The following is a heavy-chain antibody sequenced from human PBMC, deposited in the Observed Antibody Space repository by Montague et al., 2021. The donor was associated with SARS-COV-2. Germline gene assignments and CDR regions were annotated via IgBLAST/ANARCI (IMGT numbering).Heavy chain of an antibody. CDR3: ARWGLNNAFDI. CDR1: GDSISRSHYF. D-gene: IGHD1/OR15-1a*01. V-gene: IGHV4-39*02. CDR2: IYFTGKT. Sequence: SETLSLTCSVSGDSISRSHYFWAWIRQPPGMGLEWIGSIYFTGKTYYHPSLKSRVTIPIDTSKNHFSLRLSSVTAADSAVFYCARWGLNNAFDIWGLGTMITISS. J-gene: IGHJ3*02.